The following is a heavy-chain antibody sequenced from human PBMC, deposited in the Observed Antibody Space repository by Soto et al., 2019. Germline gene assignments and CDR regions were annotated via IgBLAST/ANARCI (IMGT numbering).Heavy chain of an antibody. CDR3: ARDFAYFDS. V-gene: IGHV4-61*01. CDR1: GGSFKSGSYS. CDR2: VYHTGRT. D-gene: IGHD3-3*01. Sequence: QVQLQESRPGLVKPSETLSLTCTVSGGSFKSGSYSWSWIRQPPGKGLEWIGYVYHTGRTSYNPSLKSRVSISMDTSKNQFSLNLDSVTAADTAVYFCARDFAYFDSWGQGTLVTVSS. J-gene: IGHJ4*02.